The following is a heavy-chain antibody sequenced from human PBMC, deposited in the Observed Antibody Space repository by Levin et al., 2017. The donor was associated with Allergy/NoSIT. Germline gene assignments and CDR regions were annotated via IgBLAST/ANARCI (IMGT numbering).Heavy chain of an antibody. CDR2: IYHSGST. Sequence: SQTLSLTCAVSGGSISSGGYSWSWIRQPPGKGLEWIGYIYHSGSTYYNPSLKSRVTISVDRSKNQFSLKLSSVTAADTAVYYCARVGYGDYVGAFDSWGQGTMVTVSS. J-gene: IGHJ3*02. V-gene: IGHV4-30-2*01. CDR3: ARVGYGDYVGAFDS. D-gene: IGHD4-17*01. CDR1: GGSISSGGYS.